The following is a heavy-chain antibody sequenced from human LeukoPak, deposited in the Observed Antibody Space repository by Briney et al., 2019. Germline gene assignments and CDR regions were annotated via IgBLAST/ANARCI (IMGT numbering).Heavy chain of an antibody. D-gene: IGHD3-16*01. Sequence: ETLSLTCTVSGGSISSYYWSWIRQPPGKGLEWIGYIYYSGSTNYNPSLKSRVTISVDTSKNQFSLKLSSVTAADTAVYYCARPATFRYDWYFDLWGRGTLVTVSS. J-gene: IGHJ2*01. CDR3: ARPATFRYDWYFDL. CDR2: IYYSGST. V-gene: IGHV4-59*08. CDR1: GGSISSYY.